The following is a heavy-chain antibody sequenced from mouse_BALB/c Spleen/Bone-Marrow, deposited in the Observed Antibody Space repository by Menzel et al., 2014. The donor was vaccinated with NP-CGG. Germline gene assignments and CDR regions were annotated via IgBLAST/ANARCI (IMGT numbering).Heavy chain of an antibody. CDR3: ASPYGNYDATDY. CDR1: GYTFTSYW. J-gene: IGHJ4*01. Sequence: VQLVESGAELARPGASVKLSCKASGYTFTSYWMQWVKQRPGQGLEWIGAIYPGDGDTRYTQKFRGKATLTADKSSNTAYMQLSSLTSEDSAVYFCASPYGNYDATDYWGQGTSVTVSS. D-gene: IGHD2-1*01. V-gene: IGHV1-87*01. CDR2: IYPGDGDT.